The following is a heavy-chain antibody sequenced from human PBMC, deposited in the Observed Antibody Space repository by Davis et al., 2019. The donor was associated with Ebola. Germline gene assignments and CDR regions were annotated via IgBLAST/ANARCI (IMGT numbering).Heavy chain of an antibody. V-gene: IGHV1-18*04. CDR1: GYTFMSYG. D-gene: IGHD2-15*01. Sequence: ASVKVSCKASGYTFMSYGISWVRQAPGQGLEWMGWISPYNGITNYAQRLRGRVTMTTDTSTSTAYMELRSLTSDDTAVYYCARDGPTCSGGSCYLPSSWSDPWGQGTLVTVSS. CDR3: ARDGPTCSGGSCYLPSSWSDP. CDR2: ISPYNGIT. J-gene: IGHJ5*02.